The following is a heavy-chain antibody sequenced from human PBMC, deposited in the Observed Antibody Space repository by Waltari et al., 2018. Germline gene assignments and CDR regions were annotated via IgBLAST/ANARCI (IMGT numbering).Heavy chain of an antibody. CDR2: INHSGST. D-gene: IGHD5-12*01. J-gene: IGHJ4*02. V-gene: IGHV4-34*01. CDR1: GGSFSGYY. CDR3: ARGGYSGYPDY. Sequence: QVQLQPWGAGLLKPSETLSLTCSVYGGSFSGYYWSWIRQPPGKGLEWIGEINHSGSTNYNPYLKSRVTISVDTSKNQFSLKLSSVTAADTAVYYCARGGYSGYPDYWGQGTLVTVSS.